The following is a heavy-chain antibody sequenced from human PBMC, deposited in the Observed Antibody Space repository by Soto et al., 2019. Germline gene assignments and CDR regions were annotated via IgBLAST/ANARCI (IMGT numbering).Heavy chain of an antibody. J-gene: IGHJ5*02. Sequence: TGGSLRLSCAASGLTFSDAWMNWVRQAPGKGLEWVGRIKRESDAATTDYAAPVKGRFTISRDDSQSTLYLHMNTLKIEDTAVYFFTTNFPPFRTTPCSLGQGTLVTVSS. CDR2: IKRESDAATT. V-gene: IGHV3-15*01. CDR1: GLTFSDAW. D-gene: IGHD1-1*01. CDR3: TTNFPPFRTTPCS.